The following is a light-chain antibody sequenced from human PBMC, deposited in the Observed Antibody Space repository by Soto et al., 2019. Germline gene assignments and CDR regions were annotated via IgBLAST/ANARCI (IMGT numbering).Light chain of an antibody. CDR2: GAS. J-gene: IGKJ1*01. Sequence: VLKHSPGTLSLSPGERATLSCTASQSITNNYLAWYQQKPGRAHRLLIYGASRRATGIPDRFTGSGSGTEFTLTINSLQPEDFATYYCQQYKSYLRTFGQGTKVDI. CDR3: QQYKSYLRT. CDR1: QSITNNY. V-gene: IGKV3-20*01.